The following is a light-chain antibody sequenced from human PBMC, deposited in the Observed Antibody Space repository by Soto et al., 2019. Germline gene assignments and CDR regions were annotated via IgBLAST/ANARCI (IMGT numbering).Light chain of an antibody. CDR1: QSLLQSNGNNY. V-gene: IGKV2-28*01. CDR2: LGS. Sequence: DSVITQSPLSLPVTPGEPASISCRSSQSLLQSNGNNYLDWYVQKPGQSPQLLIYLGSSRASGVPDRFSGSGSGTDYTLKISRVEAEDVGVYYCMQALQTPLTFGGGTKVDIK. J-gene: IGKJ4*01. CDR3: MQALQTPLT.